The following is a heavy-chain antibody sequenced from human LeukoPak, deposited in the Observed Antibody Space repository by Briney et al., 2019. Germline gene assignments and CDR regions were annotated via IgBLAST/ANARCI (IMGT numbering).Heavy chain of an antibody. D-gene: IGHD6-13*01. CDR3: ARDMYSSSWYGYYFDY. Sequence: SETLSLTCAVYGGSFSGYYWSWIRQPPGKGLEWIGEINHSGSTNYNPSLKSRVTISVDTSKNQFSLKLSSVTAADTAVYYCARDMYSSSWYGYYFDYWGQGTLVTASS. V-gene: IGHV4-34*01. CDR2: INHSGST. CDR1: GGSFSGYY. J-gene: IGHJ4*02.